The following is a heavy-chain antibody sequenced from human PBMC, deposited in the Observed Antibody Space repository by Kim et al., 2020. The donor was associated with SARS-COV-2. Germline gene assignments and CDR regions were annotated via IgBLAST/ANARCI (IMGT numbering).Heavy chain of an antibody. D-gene: IGHD2-15*01. V-gene: IGHV4-59*08. J-gene: IGHJ5*02. CDR3: ARQGYCSGGSCYGWFDP. Sequence: NSRVTISVDTPKNQFSLKLSSVTAADTAVYYCARQGYCSGGSCYGWFDPWGQGTLVTVSS.